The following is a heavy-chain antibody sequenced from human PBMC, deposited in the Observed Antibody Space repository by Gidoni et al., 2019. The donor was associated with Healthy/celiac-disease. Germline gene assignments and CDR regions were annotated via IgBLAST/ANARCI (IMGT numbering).Heavy chain of an antibody. Sequence: EVQLLESGGGLVQPGGSLNPSCEALGFTFSSYAMSWVRQAPGKGLEWVSAISGSGGSTYYADSVKGRFTISRDNSKNTLYLQMNSLRAEDTAVYYCAKAHPPYDSSGYIDYWGQGTLVTVSS. CDR3: AKAHPPYDSSGYIDY. V-gene: IGHV3-23*01. D-gene: IGHD3-22*01. CDR1: GFTFSSYA. J-gene: IGHJ4*02. CDR2: ISGSGGST.